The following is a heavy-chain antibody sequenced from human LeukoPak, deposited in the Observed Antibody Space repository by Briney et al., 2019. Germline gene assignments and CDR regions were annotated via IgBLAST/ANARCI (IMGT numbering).Heavy chain of an antibody. J-gene: IGHJ4*02. CDR2: ISCSSSYI. V-gene: IGHV3-21*01. D-gene: IGHD2-15*01. CDR3: ARDFGRVVVAATSNY. CDR1: GFTLSSYS. Sequence: GGSLRLSCAASGFTLSSYSMNWVRQAPGKGLEWVSSISCSSSYIYYADSVKGRFTISRDNAKNSLYLQMNSLRAEDTAVYYCARDFGRVVVAATSNYWGQGTLVTVSS.